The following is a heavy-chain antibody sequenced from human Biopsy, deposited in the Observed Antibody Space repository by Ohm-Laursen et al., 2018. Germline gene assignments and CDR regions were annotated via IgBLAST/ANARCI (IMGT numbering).Heavy chain of an antibody. Sequence: VTLSLTCTVSGGSISDDYWNWIRQPPGKGLQVIGYISSGGRAKYNPSLKSRLTISLDTSKNQLSLRLSSVTAADSAIYYCARERQFRFLEGAFDYWGQGILVTVSS. CDR2: ISSGGRA. CDR1: GGSISDDY. CDR3: ARERQFRFLEGAFDY. J-gene: IGHJ4*02. V-gene: IGHV4-59*01. D-gene: IGHD3-3*01.